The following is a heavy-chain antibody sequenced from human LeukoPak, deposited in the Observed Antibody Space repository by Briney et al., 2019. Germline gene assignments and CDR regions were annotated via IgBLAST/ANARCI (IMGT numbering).Heavy chain of an antibody. V-gene: IGHV4-61*08. D-gene: IGHD2-15*01. CDR3: ARLRGGPNRIFDY. J-gene: IGHJ4*02. CDR1: GGSISSGGYY. Sequence: PSQTLSLTCAVSGGSISSGGYYWSWIRQPPGKGLEWIGYIYYSGSTNYNPSLKSRVTISVDTSKNQFSLKLSSVTAADTAVYYCARLRGGPNRIFDYWGQGTLVTVSS. CDR2: IYYSGST.